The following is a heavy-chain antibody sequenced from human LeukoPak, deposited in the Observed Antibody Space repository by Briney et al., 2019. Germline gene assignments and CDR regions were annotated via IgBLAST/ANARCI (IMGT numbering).Heavy chain of an antibody. J-gene: IGHJ4*02. D-gene: IGHD2-2*01. Sequence: MSSETLSLTCTVSGGSISSGDYYWSWIRQPPGKGLEWIGYIYYSGSTYYNPSLKSRVTISVDTSKNQFSLKLSSVTAADTAVYYCARENIVVVPAPSRRGLDWGQGTLVTVSS. CDR3: ARENIVVVPAPSRRGLD. CDR1: GGSISSGDYY. CDR2: IYYSGST. V-gene: IGHV4-30-4*01.